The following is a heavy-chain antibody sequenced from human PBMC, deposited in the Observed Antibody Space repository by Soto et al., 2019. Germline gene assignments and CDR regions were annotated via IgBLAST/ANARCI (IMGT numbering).Heavy chain of an antibody. V-gene: IGHV4-59*08. CDR2: IYYSGST. CDR1: GGAIGSYY. D-gene: IGHD6-19*01. J-gene: IGHJ4*01. Sequence: SETLSLTCTVSGGAIGSYYWSWIRQPPGKGLEWIGSIYYSGSTNYNPSLKSRVTISVDTSNNQFSLKLRSVTAADTAVYYCARHDGFSSGWIFDYWGHGTLVTVS. CDR3: ARHDGFSSGWIFDY.